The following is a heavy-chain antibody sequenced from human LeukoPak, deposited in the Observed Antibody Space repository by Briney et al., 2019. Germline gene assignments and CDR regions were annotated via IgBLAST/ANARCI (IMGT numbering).Heavy chain of an antibody. V-gene: IGHV3-74*01. D-gene: IGHD3-9*01. CDR3: ASSDWYAAFDI. CDR2: INSDGSNT. Sequence: GGSLRLSCAASGFTFSSYWMHWVRQAPGKGLVWVSRINSDGSNTEYADSVRGRFTISRDNARNTLFLQMHSLRAEDTAVYYCASSDWYAAFDIWGQGTMVTVSS. CDR1: GFTFSSYW. J-gene: IGHJ3*02.